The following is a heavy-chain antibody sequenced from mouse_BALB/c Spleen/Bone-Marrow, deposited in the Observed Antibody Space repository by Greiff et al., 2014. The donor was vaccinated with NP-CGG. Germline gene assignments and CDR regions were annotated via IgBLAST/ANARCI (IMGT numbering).Heavy chain of an antibody. CDR2: IPPGSGTT. Sequence: LVKPGASVKLSCKASGYTFTSYWINWIKQRPGQGLEWIGRIPPGSGTTYYNERFKGKATLTVDTSSTTAYIQLSSLSSEDSAVYFCARGSYYYGSSSPWFAYWGQGTLVTVSA. CDR3: ARGSYYYGSSSPWFAY. V-gene: IGHV1S41*01. J-gene: IGHJ3*01. D-gene: IGHD1-1*01. CDR1: GYTFTSYW.